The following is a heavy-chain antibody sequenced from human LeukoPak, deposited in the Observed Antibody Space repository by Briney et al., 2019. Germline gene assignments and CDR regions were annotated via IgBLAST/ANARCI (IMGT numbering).Heavy chain of an antibody. V-gene: IGHV3-23*01. J-gene: IGHJ4*02. D-gene: IGHD6-19*01. Sequence: RGSLRLSCAASGFTFSNNALSWVRQAPGKGLEWVSVISGSGGSTYYADSVKGRFTISRDNSKNTLYLQMNSLRAEDTAVYYCARERTSGWDAFDFWGQGTLVTVSS. CDR3: ARERTSGWDAFDF. CDR1: GFTFSNNA. CDR2: ISGSGGST.